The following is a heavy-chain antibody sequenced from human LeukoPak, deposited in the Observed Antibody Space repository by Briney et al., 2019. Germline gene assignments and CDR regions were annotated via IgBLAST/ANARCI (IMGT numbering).Heavy chain of an antibody. CDR2: ISGSGGST. Sequence: GGSLRLSCAASGFTFSSYGMSWVRQAPGKGLEWVSAISGSGGSTYYADSVKGRFTISRDNANKSLYLQMNSLRAEDTAVYYCATGLELDYWGQGTLVTVSS. CDR3: ATGLELDY. D-gene: IGHD1-1*01. CDR1: GFTFSSYG. J-gene: IGHJ4*02. V-gene: IGHV3-23*01.